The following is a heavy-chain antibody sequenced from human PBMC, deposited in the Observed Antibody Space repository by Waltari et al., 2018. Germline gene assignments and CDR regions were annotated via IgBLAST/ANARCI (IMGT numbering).Heavy chain of an antibody. CDR1: GFNFSRFT. Sequence: EVQLVESGGGLVRPGGSLRLSCVASGFNFSRFTMNWVRPAPGKGLEWVSSISSSSTYIYSADSVKGRFTISRDNAKNSLFLQMNSLRAQDTAVYYCARDGKMTTVTSIDYWGQGTLVTVSS. CDR2: ISSSSTYI. CDR3: ARDGKMTTVTSIDY. V-gene: IGHV3-21*01. D-gene: IGHD4-17*01. J-gene: IGHJ4*02.